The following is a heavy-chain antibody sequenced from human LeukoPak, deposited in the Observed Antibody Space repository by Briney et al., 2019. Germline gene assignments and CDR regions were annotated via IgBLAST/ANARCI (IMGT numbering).Heavy chain of an antibody. Sequence: GGSLRLSCAASGFTFSSYGMHWVRQAPGKGLEWVAFIRYDGSNKYYADSVKGRFTISRDNSKNTLYLQMNSLRAEDTAVYYCAKNDPPAPLGYYYYYMDVWGKGTTVTVSS. CDR1: GFTFSSYG. CDR3: AKNDPPAPLGYYYYYMDV. V-gene: IGHV3-30*02. D-gene: IGHD6-6*01. J-gene: IGHJ6*03. CDR2: IRYDGSNK.